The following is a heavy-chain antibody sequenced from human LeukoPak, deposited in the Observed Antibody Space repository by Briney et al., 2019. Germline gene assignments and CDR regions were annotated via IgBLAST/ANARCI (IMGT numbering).Heavy chain of an antibody. J-gene: IGHJ4*02. CDR2: IYPSDSDT. CDR3: ARGGSYLYY. V-gene: IGHV5-51*01. D-gene: IGHD3-16*01. CDR1: GYSFTSHW. Sequence: GESLKISCKDSGYSFTSHWIGWVRQMPGKGLEWMGIIYPSDSDTRYSPSFQGQVTISVDKSISTAYLQWNSQKAADTAMYYCARGGSYLYYWGQGTLVTVSS.